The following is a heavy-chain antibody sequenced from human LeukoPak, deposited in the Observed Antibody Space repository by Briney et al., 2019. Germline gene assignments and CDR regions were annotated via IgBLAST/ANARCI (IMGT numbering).Heavy chain of an antibody. Sequence: SETLSLTCTVSGGSISSSNYYWGWIRQPPGKGLEWIGSIYYSGSTYYNPSLKSRVTISLDTSKNQFSLKLTSVTAADTSVYYCARRGHLMVVTAIDYWGQGTLVNVSS. D-gene: IGHD2-21*02. CDR1: GGSISSSNYY. CDR2: IYYSGST. CDR3: ARRGHLMVVTAIDY. J-gene: IGHJ4*02. V-gene: IGHV4-39*01.